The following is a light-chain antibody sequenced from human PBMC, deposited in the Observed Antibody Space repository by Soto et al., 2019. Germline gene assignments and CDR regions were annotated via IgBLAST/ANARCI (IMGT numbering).Light chain of an antibody. CDR2: DVS. CDR1: SRDVGGYNY. CDR3: SSYTSSSTYVV. Sequence: SALTQPASVSGSPGQSITISCTGTSRDVGGYNYVSWYQQHPGKAPKLMIYDVSNRPSGVSNRFSGSKSGNTASLTISGLQAEDEADYSCSSYTSSSTYVVFGGGTKLTVL. V-gene: IGLV2-14*01. J-gene: IGLJ2*01.